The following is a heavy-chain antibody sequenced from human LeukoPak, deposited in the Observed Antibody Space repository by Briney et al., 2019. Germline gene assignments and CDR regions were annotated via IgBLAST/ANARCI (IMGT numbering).Heavy chain of an antibody. CDR3: ARVALMAYYFDY. CDR2: IKSDGSTT. Sequence: PGGSLRLSCAASGFTFSDYYMSWIRQAPGKGLVWVSRIKSDGSTTTYADSVKGRFTISRDNAKNSLYLQMNSLRAEDTAVYYCARVALMAYYFDYWGQGTLVTVSS. V-gene: IGHV3-11*04. J-gene: IGHJ4*02. CDR1: GFTFSDYY. D-gene: IGHD2-8*01.